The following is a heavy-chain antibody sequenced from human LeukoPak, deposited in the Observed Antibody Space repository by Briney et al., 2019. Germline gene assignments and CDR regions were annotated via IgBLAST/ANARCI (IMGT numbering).Heavy chain of an antibody. J-gene: IGHJ4*02. V-gene: IGHV3-64*01. Sequence: GGSLRLSCAASGFXFSSHAIHWVRQAPGKGLEYISAITSNGDSTYYASSVQGRFTISRDNSKSTVYLQMGSLRAEDMAVYYCARGGNDCSGGSCYDYWGQGTLVTVSS. D-gene: IGHD2-15*01. CDR3: ARGGNDCSGGSCYDY. CDR1: GFXFSSHA. CDR2: ITSNGDST.